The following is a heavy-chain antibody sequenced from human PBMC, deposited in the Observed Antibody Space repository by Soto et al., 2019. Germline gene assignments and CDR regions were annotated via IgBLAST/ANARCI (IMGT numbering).Heavy chain of an antibody. Sequence: PGGSLRLSCPASGFTFSSYAMSWVRQAPGKGLEWVSAISGSGGSTYYADSVKGRFTISRDNSKNTLYLQMNSLRAEDTAVYYCAKVGSIAAAGTRYYYGMDVWGQGTTVTVSS. CDR2: ISGSGGST. CDR1: GFTFSSYA. D-gene: IGHD6-13*01. CDR3: AKVGSIAAAGTRYYYGMDV. V-gene: IGHV3-23*01. J-gene: IGHJ6*02.